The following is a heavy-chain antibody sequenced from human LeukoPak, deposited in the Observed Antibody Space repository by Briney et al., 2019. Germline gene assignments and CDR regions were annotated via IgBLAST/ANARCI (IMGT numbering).Heavy chain of an antibody. CDR3: ARANRITIVRYFDY. Sequence: SVKVSCKASGGTFSSYAISWVRQAPGQGLEWMGGIIPIFGTANYAQKFQGRVTITADKSTSTAYMELSSLRSEDTAVYYCARANRITIVRYFDYWGQGTLVTVSS. V-gene: IGHV1-69*06. D-gene: IGHD3-10*01. CDR1: GGTFSSYA. J-gene: IGHJ4*02. CDR2: IIPIFGTA.